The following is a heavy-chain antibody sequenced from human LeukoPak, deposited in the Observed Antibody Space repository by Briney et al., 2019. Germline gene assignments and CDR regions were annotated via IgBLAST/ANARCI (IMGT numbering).Heavy chain of an antibody. J-gene: IGHJ4*02. Sequence: PSETLSLTCTVSGGSISSYYWSWIRQPPGKGLEWIGYIYYSGSTNYNPSLKSRVTISVDTSKNQFSLKLSSVTAADTAVYYCARDRGPYSTHWGAELDYWGQGTLVTVSS. D-gene: IGHD6-13*01. V-gene: IGHV4-59*01. CDR3: ARDRGPYSTHWGAELDY. CDR2: IYYSGST. CDR1: GGSISSYY.